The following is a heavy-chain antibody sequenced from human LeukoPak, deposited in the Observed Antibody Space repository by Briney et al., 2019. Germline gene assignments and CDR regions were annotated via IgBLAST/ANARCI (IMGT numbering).Heavy chain of an antibody. V-gene: IGHV4-4*07. Sequence: PSETLSLTCVVSGASISSYYWTWFRQSAGKTLEWIGRIYTNGNTNYNPSLRSRVTISVDKSNNQFSLRLTSVTAADTAVYYCAVGCSGTNCYDYWGQGTLVTGSS. CDR1: GASISSYY. D-gene: IGHD2-15*01. CDR3: AVGCSGTNCYDY. CDR2: IYTNGNT. J-gene: IGHJ4*02.